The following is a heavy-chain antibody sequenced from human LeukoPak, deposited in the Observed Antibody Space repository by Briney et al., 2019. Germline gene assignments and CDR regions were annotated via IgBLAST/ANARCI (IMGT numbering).Heavy chain of an antibody. CDR1: GFTFSSYA. J-gene: IGHJ4*02. V-gene: IGHV4-34*08. Sequence: GSLRLSCAASGFTFSSYAMSWIRQPPGKGLEWIGEINHSGSTNYNPSLKSRVTISVDTSKNQFSLKLSSVTAADTAVYYCAADTIFGVVIYNYWGQGTLVTVSS. D-gene: IGHD3-3*01. CDR2: INHSGST. CDR3: AADTIFGVVIYNY.